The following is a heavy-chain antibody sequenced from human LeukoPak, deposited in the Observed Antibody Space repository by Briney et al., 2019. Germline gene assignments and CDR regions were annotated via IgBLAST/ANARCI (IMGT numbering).Heavy chain of an antibody. V-gene: IGHV1-3*01. CDR3: ARGSFIGNFDY. J-gene: IGHJ4*02. D-gene: IGHD1-26*01. CDR1: GYTFTNYA. CDR2: IHAGNGNT. Sequence: GASVKVSCKASGYTFTNYAMHWLRQAPGQRLEWMGWIHAGNGNTKYSQKFQGRVTITRDISASTAYMELSSLRSEDTAVYYCARGSFIGNFDYWGQGTLVTVSS.